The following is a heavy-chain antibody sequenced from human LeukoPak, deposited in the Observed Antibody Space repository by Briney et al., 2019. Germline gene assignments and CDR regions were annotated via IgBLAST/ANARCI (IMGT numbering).Heavy chain of an antibody. CDR3: ARSGRGGAFDI. CDR2: IYSEGSRT. Sequence: GGSLRLSCGASGFTFTNYWMHWVRQGPGKGLVWVSRIYSEGSRTTYADSVRGRFTISGDNAKNTLYLQMNSLRADDTAVYYCARSGRGGAFDIWGQGTMVTVSS. V-gene: IGHV3-74*01. CDR1: GFTFTNYW. D-gene: IGHD1-26*01. J-gene: IGHJ3*02.